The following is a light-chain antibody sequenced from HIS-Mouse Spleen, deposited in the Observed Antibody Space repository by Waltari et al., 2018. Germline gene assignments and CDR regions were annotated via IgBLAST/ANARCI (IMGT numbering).Light chain of an antibody. CDR3: GTWDSSLSAGV. CDR2: DNN. Sequence: QSLFTQPPSVSAAPVQKVTISCSGCSPNIGTSCVSWYQQLPGTAPKLLIYDNNKRPSGIPDRFSGSKSGTSATLGITGLQTGDEADYYCGTWDSSLSAGVFGGGTKLTVL. V-gene: IGLV1-51*01. CDR1: SPNIGTSC. J-gene: IGLJ3*02.